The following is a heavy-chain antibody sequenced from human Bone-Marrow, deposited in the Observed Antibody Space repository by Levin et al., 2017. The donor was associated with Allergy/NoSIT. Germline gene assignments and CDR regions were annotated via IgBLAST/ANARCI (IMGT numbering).Heavy chain of an antibody. D-gene: IGHD3-3*01. CDR3: AGLGPSGQFGIVTDSGWFDR. V-gene: IGHV2-5*02. Sequence: QTLSLTCDVSGFALSTSGSGMGWIRQPPGKALEWLALLYWDDDKRYSPSLQSRLTITKDTSENQVVLTMTDMHPGDRATNYCAGLGPSGQFGIVTDSGWFDRWGQGTLVTVSS. J-gene: IGHJ5*02. CDR2: LYWDDDK. CDR1: GFALSTSGSG.